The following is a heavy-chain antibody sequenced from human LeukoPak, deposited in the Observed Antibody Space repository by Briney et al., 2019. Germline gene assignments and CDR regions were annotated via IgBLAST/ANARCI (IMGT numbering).Heavy chain of an antibody. CDR3: ARLDGRFGEFSRYGMDV. J-gene: IGHJ6*02. V-gene: IGHV4-59*01. Sequence: SETLSLTCTVSGGSISIYYWNWIRQPPGKGLEWIGNIQYSGSINYNPSLKSRVTILLDTSKNQFSLKLNSVTAADTAVYYCARLDGRFGEFSRYGMDVWGQGTTVTVSS. D-gene: IGHD3-10*01. CDR2: IQYSGSI. CDR1: GGSISIYY.